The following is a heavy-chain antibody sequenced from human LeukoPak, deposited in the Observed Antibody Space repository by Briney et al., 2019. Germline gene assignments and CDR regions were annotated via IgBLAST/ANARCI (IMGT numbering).Heavy chain of an antibody. Sequence: KPSETLSLTCSGSGGSISSYYWSWLRQPPGKGLVWVVYIYSSGSTYYHPSLKSRVTISVATSENQLSLRLNSVTAADTALYYCTRAHTSSWYMDYWGQGTMVTVSS. CDR1: GGSISSYY. CDR3: TRAHTSSWYMDY. J-gene: IGHJ4*02. CDR2: IYSSGST. V-gene: IGHV4-59*01. D-gene: IGHD6-13*01.